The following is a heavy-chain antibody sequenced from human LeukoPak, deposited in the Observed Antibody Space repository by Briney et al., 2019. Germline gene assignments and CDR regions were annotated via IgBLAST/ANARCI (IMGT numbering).Heavy chain of an antibody. Sequence: GGSLRLSCAASGFTFSSYAMSWVRQAPGKGLEWVSAISGSGGSTYYADSVKGRFTISRDNSKNTLYLRMNSLRAEDTAVYYCTCPYDSSGFDAFDIWGQGTMVTVSS. V-gene: IGHV3-23*01. J-gene: IGHJ3*02. CDR2: ISGSGGST. D-gene: IGHD3-22*01. CDR1: GFTFSSYA. CDR3: TCPYDSSGFDAFDI.